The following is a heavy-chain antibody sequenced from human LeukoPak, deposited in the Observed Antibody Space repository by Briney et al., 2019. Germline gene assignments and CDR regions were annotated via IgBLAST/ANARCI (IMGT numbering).Heavy chain of an antibody. CDR3: ARWGAGFDWLLAPFDY. Sequence: SETLSLTCTVSGGSISSYYWSWIRQPPGKGLEWIGYIYYSGSTNYNPSLKSRGTISVDTSKNQFSLKLSSVSAADTAVYYCARWGAGFDWLLAPFDYWGQGSLVTVAS. D-gene: IGHD3-9*01. CDR1: GGSISSYY. J-gene: IGHJ4*02. CDR2: IYYSGST. V-gene: IGHV4-59*08.